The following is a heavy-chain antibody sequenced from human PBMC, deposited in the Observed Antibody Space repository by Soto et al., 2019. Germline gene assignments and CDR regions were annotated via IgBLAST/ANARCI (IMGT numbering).Heavy chain of an antibody. J-gene: IGHJ5*02. CDR1: GGSFSGYY. CDR2: INHSGST. Sequence: SETLSLTCAVYGGSFSGYYWSWIRQPPGKGLEWIGEINHSGSTNYNPSLKSRVTISVDTSKNQFSLKLSSVTAADTAVYYCARCKAMVRGVIITRWFDPWGQGTLVTVSS. D-gene: IGHD3-10*01. CDR3: ARCKAMVRGVIITRWFDP. V-gene: IGHV4-34*01.